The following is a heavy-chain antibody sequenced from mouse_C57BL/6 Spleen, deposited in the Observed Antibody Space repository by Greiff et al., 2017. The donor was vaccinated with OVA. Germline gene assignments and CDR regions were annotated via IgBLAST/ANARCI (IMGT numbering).Heavy chain of an antibody. J-gene: IGHJ3*01. V-gene: IGHV5-16*01. CDR3: ARDDWFAY. Sequence: EVQVVESEGGLVQPGRSLKLSCTASGFTFSDYYMAWVRQVPEKGLEWVANINYDGSSTYYLDSLKSRFIISRDNAKNILYLQMSSLKSEDTATYYCARDDWFAYWGQGTLVTVSA. CDR2: INYDGSST. CDR1: GFTFSDYY.